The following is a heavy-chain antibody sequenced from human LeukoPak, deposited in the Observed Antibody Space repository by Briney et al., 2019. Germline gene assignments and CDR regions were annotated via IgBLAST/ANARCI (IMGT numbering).Heavy chain of an antibody. J-gene: IGHJ4*02. Sequence: GGSLRLSCVASGFIFSTYSMHWVRQVPGKGLEWVAVISKDGRERYYADSVKGRFTISRDNSKNTLYLQMNSLRAEDTAVYYCARETGSAVGSTDFDYWGQGTLVTVSS. CDR2: ISKDGRER. CDR1: GFIFSTYS. V-gene: IGHV3-30-3*01. D-gene: IGHD4-17*01. CDR3: ARETGSAVGSTDFDY.